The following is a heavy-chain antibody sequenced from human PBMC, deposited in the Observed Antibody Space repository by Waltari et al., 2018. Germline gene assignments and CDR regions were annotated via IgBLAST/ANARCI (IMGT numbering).Heavy chain of an antibody. V-gene: IGHV1-3*01. CDR1: GYTFTSYA. CDR2: INAGNGNT. Sequence: QVQLVQSGAEVKKPGASVKVSCKASGYTFTSYAMHWVRQAPGQRLEWMGWINAGNGNTKYSQKFQGRVTITRDTSASTAYMELSSLRSEDTAVYYCARVRDYLVATIDGTDFDYWGQGTLVTVSS. CDR3: ARVRDYLVATIDGTDFDY. J-gene: IGHJ4*02. D-gene: IGHD5-12*01.